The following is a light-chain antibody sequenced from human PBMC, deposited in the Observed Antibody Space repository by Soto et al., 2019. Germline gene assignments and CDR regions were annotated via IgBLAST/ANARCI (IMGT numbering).Light chain of an antibody. CDR2: GAS. Sequence: EIVLTQSPGTLSLSPGERATLSCRASQSVSSSYLTWYQQKPGQAPRLLIYGASTRATSIPARFSGSGSGTDFTLTISSLQPEDFAVYYCQQRSKRAFGQGTKVDIK. V-gene: IGKV3D-20*02. CDR3: QQRSKRA. CDR1: QSVSSSY. J-gene: IGKJ1*01.